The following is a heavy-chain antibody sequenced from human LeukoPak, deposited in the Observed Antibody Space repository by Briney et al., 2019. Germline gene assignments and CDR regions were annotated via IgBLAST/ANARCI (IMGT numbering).Heavy chain of an antibody. D-gene: IGHD5-12*01. CDR1: GSSISNSSYY. Sequence: PSETLSLTCTVSGSSISNSSYYWGWIRQPPGKGLEWIGSIYYSGSTYYNPSLKSRVTISVDTSKNQFSLKLSSVTAADTAVYYCARDQRSGYSGYDYYYYYYMDVWGKGTTVTVSS. J-gene: IGHJ6*03. CDR3: ARDQRSGYSGYDYYYYYYMDV. V-gene: IGHV4-39*07. CDR2: IYYSGST.